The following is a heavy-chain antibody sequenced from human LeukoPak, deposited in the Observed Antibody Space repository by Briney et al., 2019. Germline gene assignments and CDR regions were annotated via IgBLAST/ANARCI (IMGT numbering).Heavy chain of an antibody. Sequence: PSETLSLTCTISGGSISSYYWSWIRQPPGKGLEWIGYIYYSGSTNYNPSLKSRVTISVGTSKNQFSLKPSSVTAADTAVYYCARDRGDCSSTSCYGPWYFDLWGRGTLVTVSS. CDR2: IYYSGST. CDR1: GGSISSYY. D-gene: IGHD2-2*01. CDR3: ARDRGDCSSTSCYGPWYFDL. J-gene: IGHJ2*01. V-gene: IGHV4-59*01.